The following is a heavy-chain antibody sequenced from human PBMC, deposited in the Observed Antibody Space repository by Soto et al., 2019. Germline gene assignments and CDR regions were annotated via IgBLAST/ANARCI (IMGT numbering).Heavy chain of an antibody. CDR1: GFPFNNAW. D-gene: IGHD2-21*01. CDR3: TAYTLDVRWGFV. Sequence: EVHLVESGGGLVKPGGSLRLSCAASGFPFNNAWMNWVRQAPGKGLEWVGRVKTRDYGGTVDYAAPVKGRFIISRDDSINTMFLQMNSLQTEDTAVYYCTAYTLDVRWGFVWGQGTTVTVSS. V-gene: IGHV3-15*07. CDR2: VKTRDYGGTV. J-gene: IGHJ3*01.